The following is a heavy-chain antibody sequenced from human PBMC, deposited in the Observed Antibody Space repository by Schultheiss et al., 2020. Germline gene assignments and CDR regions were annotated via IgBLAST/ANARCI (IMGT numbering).Heavy chain of an antibody. V-gene: IGHV3-53*01. CDR1: GFTVSSNY. Sequence: GGSLRLSCAASGFTVSSNYMSWVRQAPGKGLEWVSVIYSGGSTYYADSVKGRFTISRDDSKNTAYLQMNSLKTEDTAVYYCARVRGYGGHKIHDYWGQGTLVTVSS. J-gene: IGHJ4*02. D-gene: IGHD5-12*01. CDR2: IYSGGST. CDR3: ARVRGYGGHKIHDY.